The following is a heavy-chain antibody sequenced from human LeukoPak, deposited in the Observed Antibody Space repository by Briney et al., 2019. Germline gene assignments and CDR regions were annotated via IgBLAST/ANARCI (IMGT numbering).Heavy chain of an antibody. CDR2: INHSGST. V-gene: IGHV4-34*08. CDR3: AKTIGGYSNCKVSYMDV. J-gene: IGHJ6*03. Sequence: SETLSLTCAVYGGTFSGYYWSWVRQPPGKGLEWMGEINHSGSTNYNPSLESRGTITVDTSTNQFPLKQSTGIAADTAVFYCAKTIGGYSNCKVSYMDVWRKARTVGVS. CDR1: GGTFSGYY. D-gene: IGHD4-11*01.